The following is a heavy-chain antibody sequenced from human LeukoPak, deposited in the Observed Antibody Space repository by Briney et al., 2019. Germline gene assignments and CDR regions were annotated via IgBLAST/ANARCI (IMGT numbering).Heavy chain of an antibody. CDR2: IKQDGSEK. V-gene: IGHV3-7*05. Sequence: GGSLRLSCAASGFNFRDAAMTWVRQAPGKGLEWVANIKQDGSEKDYVDSVKGRFTISRDNAKNSLYLQMNSLRAEDTAVYYCARVWGVDPYWGQGTLVTVSS. D-gene: IGHD3-10*01. CDR3: ARVWGVDPY. J-gene: IGHJ4*02. CDR1: GFNFRDAA.